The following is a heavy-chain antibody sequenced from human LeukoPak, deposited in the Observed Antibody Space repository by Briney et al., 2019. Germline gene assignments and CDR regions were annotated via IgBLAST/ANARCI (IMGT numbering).Heavy chain of an antibody. D-gene: IGHD3-10*01. CDR2: IYYSGST. CDR1: GGSISSYY. Sequence: SEPLSLTCTVSGGSISSYYRSWIRQPPGKGLEWIGYIYYSGSTNYNPSLKSRVTISVDTSKNQFSLKLSSVTAADTAVYYCARDLRSSGSYYNDAFDIWGQGTMVTVSS. CDR3: ARDLRSSGSYYNDAFDI. J-gene: IGHJ3*02. V-gene: IGHV4-59*01.